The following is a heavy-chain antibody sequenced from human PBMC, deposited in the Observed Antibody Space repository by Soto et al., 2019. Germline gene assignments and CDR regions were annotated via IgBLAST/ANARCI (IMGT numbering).Heavy chain of an antibody. J-gene: IGHJ4*02. CDR1: GFTFSNAW. Sequence: KPGGSLRLSCAASGFTFSNAWMSRVRQAPGKGLEWVGRIKSKTDGGTTDYAAPVKGRFTISRDDSKNTLYLQMNSLKTEDTAVYYCTTDYLAQLERIDYHAPDYWGQGTLVTVSS. CDR2: IKSKTDGGTT. D-gene: IGHD1-1*01. CDR3: TTDYLAQLERIDYHAPDY. V-gene: IGHV3-15*01.